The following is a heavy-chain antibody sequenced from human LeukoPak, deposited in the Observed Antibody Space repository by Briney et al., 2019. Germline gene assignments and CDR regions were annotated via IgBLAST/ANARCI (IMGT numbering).Heavy chain of an antibody. CDR3: ATSMGGGNIDY. CDR1: GLTFGSYT. Sequence: PGGSLRLSCTASGLTFGSYTMSWVRQAPGKGLEWVSGITATGSRTYYADSVKGRFTISRDSSKNTLYLQLNSPRADDTAVYYCATSMGGGNIDYWGQGALVTVSS. J-gene: IGHJ4*02. D-gene: IGHD3-16*01. V-gene: IGHV3-23*01. CDR2: ITATGSRT.